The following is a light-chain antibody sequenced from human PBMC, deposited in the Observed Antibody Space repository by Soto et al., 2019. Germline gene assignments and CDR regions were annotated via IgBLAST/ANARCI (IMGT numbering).Light chain of an antibody. J-gene: IGKJ4*01. CDR1: HSISYW. CDR2: QAS. V-gene: IGKV1-5*03. CDR3: QQYDTYLT. Sequence: DIQMTQSPSTLSAFVGDRVTITCRASHSISYWLAWYQQKPGKAPKLLIYQASNLESGVPSRFSRSGSGTEFTLTISSLQPDDFATYYCQQYDTYLTFGGGTKVEIK.